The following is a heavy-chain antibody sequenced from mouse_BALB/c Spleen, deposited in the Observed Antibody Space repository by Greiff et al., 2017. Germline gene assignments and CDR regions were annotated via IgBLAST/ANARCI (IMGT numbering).Heavy chain of an antibody. CDR3: ERRTAH. J-gene: IGHJ4*01. CDR2: IYPGDGDT. Sequence: VQLQESGAELARPGASVKLSCKASGYTFTSYWMQWVKQRPGQGLEWIGAIYPGDGDTRYTQKFKGKATLTADKSSSTAYMQLSSLASEDSAVFYCERRTAHWGQGTSVTVSS. CDR1: GYTFTSYW. V-gene: IGHV1-87*01.